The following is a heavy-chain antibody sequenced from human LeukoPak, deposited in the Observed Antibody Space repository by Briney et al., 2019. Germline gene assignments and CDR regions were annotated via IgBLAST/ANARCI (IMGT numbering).Heavy chain of an antibody. CDR2: IYPRDSDT. CDR1: GYSFSTYW. J-gene: IGHJ4*02. V-gene: IGHV5-51*01. D-gene: IGHD2-8*01. Sequence: GESLKISCKGSGYSFSTYWIGWVRQMPGKGLEWMGIIYPRDSDTRYSLSFQGQVTISGDKSISTAYLQWSSLKASGTAMYYCARHTSYGTDFWGQGTLVTVSS. CDR3: ARHTSYGTDF.